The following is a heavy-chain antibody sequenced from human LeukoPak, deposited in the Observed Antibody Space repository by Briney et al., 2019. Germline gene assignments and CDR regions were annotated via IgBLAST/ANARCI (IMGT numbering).Heavy chain of an antibody. D-gene: IGHD5-24*01. J-gene: IGHJ4*02. Sequence: GGSLRLSCAASGFTFSDYSMNWVRQAPGKGLEWISYIGIDSGNTNYADSVKGRLTISGDKAKNSLYLQMNSLRVEDTAVYYCARDYKYALDNWGQGTLVTVSS. CDR2: IGIDSGNT. V-gene: IGHV3-48*01. CDR3: ARDYKYALDN. CDR1: GFTFSDYS.